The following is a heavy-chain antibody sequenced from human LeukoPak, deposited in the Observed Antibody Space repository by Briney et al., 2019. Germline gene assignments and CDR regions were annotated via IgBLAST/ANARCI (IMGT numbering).Heavy chain of an antibody. CDR3: GRGGGGYDSGEYDWFDP. V-gene: IGHV3-21*01. CDR1: GFTFSSYG. CDR2: ISSSSSYI. J-gene: IGHJ5*02. Sequence: GGSLRLSCAASGFTFSSYGMHWVRQAPGKGLEWVSSISSSSSYIYYADSVKGRFTISRDNAKNSLYLQMNSLRAEDTAVYYCGRGGGGYDSGEYDWFDPWGQGNLVIVSS. D-gene: IGHD5-12*01.